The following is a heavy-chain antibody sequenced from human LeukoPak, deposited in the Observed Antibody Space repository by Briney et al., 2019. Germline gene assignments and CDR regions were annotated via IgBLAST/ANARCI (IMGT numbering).Heavy chain of an antibody. CDR3: ARSTARRIAAAGTQYFDY. V-gene: IGHV4-59*12. CDR1: GGSISSYF. D-gene: IGHD6-13*01. J-gene: IGHJ4*02. Sequence: SETLSLTCTVSGGSISSYFWSWVRQSPGKGLEWIGYIYYSGSTNYNPSLKSRVTISVDTSKNQFSLKLSSVTAADTAVYYCARSTARRIAAAGTQYFDYWGQGTLVTVSS. CDR2: IYYSGST.